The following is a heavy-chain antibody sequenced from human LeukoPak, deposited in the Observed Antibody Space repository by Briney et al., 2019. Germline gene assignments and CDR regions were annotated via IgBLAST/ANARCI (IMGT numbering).Heavy chain of an antibody. Sequence: GGSLRLSCAASGFTVSSNYMSWVRQAPGKGLEWVSVIYSGGSTYYADSVKGRFTISRDNSKNTLYLQMNSLRAEDTAVYYCARVGGDLYYYYMDVWGKGTTVTISS. CDR1: GFTVSSNY. D-gene: IGHD2-21*02. CDR3: ARVGGDLYYYYMDV. V-gene: IGHV3-66*01. CDR2: IYSGGST. J-gene: IGHJ6*03.